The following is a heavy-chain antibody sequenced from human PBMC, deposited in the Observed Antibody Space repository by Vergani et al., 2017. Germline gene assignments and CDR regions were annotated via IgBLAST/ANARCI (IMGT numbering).Heavy chain of an antibody. CDR2: ISWNSGSI. CDR1: GFTFDDYA. D-gene: IGHD3-22*01. CDR3: ARERETYYYDSSGYSKGRIFDY. Sequence: EVQLVESGGGLVQPGRSLRLSCAASGFTFDDYAMHWVRQAPGKGLEWVSGISWNSGSIGYADSVKGRFTISRDNAKNTLYLQMNSLRAEDTAVYYCARERETYYYDSSGYSKGRIFDYWGQGTLVTVSS. J-gene: IGHJ4*02. V-gene: IGHV3-9*01.